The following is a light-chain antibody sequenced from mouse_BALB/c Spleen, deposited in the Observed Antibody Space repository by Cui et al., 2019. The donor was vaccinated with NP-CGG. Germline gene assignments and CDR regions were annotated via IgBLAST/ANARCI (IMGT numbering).Light chain of an antibody. J-gene: IGLJ1*01. V-gene: IGLV1*01. CDR2: GTN. Sequence: QAVVTQESAPTTSPGETVTLTCRSSTAAVTTSNYANWVQEKPDHLFTGLIGGTNNRAPGVPARFSGSLIGDKAALTITGAQTDDEAIYFCALWYSNHWVFGGGTKLTVL. CDR3: ALWYSNHWV. CDR1: TAAVTTSNY.